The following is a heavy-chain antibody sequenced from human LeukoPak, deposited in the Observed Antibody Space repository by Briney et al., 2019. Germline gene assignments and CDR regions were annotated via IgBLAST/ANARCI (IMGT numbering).Heavy chain of an antibody. CDR2: IKSKTDGGTT. CDR1: GFTFSSYA. CDR3: TAYGSGSSLDY. D-gene: IGHD3-10*01. V-gene: IGHV3-15*01. Sequence: GGSLGLSCAASGFTFSSYAMSWVRQAPGKGLEWVGRIKSKTDGGTTDYAAPVKGRFTISRDDSKNTLYLQMNSLKTEDTDVYYCTAYGSGSSLDYWGQGTLVTVSS. J-gene: IGHJ4*02.